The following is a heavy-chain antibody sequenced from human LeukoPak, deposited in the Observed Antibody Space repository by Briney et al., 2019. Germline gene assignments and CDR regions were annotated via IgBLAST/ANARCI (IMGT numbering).Heavy chain of an antibody. D-gene: IGHD3-22*01. V-gene: IGHV3-23*01. J-gene: IGHJ4*02. Sequence: GGSLRLSCAASGFTFSSYAMSWVRQAPGKGLEWVSAISGSGGSTYYADSVKGRFTISRDNSKNTLYLQMNSLRAEDTAVYYCTLPLLITMIVVGDYWGQGTLVTASS. CDR1: GFTFSSYA. CDR2: ISGSGGST. CDR3: TLPLLITMIVVGDY.